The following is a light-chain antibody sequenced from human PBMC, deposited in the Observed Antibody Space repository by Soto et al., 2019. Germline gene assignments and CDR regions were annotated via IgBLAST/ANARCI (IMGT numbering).Light chain of an antibody. Sequence: EIVLTQSPGTLSLSPGERATLSCRASQSLSGGYLAWFQPKPGQTPRLLICSASNRATGIPDRFSGSGSGTDFTLTISRLEPEDFGVYDCQPNGRLPLTFGQGTRLEIK. CDR2: SAS. CDR3: QPNGRLPLT. J-gene: IGKJ5*01. CDR1: QSLSGGY. V-gene: IGKV3-20*01.